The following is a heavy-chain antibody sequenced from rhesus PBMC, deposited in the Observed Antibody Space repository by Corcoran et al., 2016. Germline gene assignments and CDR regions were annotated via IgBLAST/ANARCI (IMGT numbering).Heavy chain of an antibody. Sequence: EVQLVQSGAEVKKPGASVKISCKASGYTFTDYYLHWVRQAPGKGVVWMVRVDPEDGEAIHAQKCQDIVTITADTSTDTAYMELSSLRSEDTAVYYCATSYCTGSGCYDDGGFDYWGQGVLVTVSS. J-gene: IGHJ4*01. CDR1: GYTFTDYY. D-gene: IGHD2-21*01. V-gene: IGHV1-111*02. CDR3: ATSYCTGSGCYDDGGFDY. CDR2: VDPEDGEA.